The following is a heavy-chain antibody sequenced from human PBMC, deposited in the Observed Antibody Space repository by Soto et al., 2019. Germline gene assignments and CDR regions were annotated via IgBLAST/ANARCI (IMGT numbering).Heavy chain of an antibody. CDR1: GGTFSSYA. CDR3: ARSRAGEGNSSGFYGMDV. CDR2: IIPIFGTA. J-gene: IGHJ6*02. D-gene: IGHD6-19*01. V-gene: IGHV1-69*13. Sequence: ASVQVSCKASGGTFSSYAISWVRQAPGQGLEWMGGIIPIFGTANYAQKFQGRVTITADESTCTAYMELSSLRSEDTAVYYCARSRAGEGNSSGFYGMDVWGQGTTVTVSS.